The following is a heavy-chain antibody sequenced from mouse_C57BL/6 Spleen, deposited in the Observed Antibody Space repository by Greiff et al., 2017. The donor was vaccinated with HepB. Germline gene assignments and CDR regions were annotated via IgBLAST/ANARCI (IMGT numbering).Heavy chain of an antibody. CDR1: GYTFTSYW. Sequence: QVQLQQPGAELVKPGASVKLSCKASGYTFTSYWMQWVKQRPGQGLEWIGEIDPSDSYTNYNQKFKGKATLTVDTSSSTAYMQLSSLTSEDSAVYYCATYPGFDYWGQGTLVTVSA. J-gene: IGHJ3*01. V-gene: IGHV1-50*01. D-gene: IGHD5-1*01. CDR2: IDPSDSYT. CDR3: ATYPGFDY.